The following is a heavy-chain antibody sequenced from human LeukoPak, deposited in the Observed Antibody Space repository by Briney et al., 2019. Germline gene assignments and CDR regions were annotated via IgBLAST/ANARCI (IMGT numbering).Heavy chain of an antibody. D-gene: IGHD2-15*01. CDR2: INHSGIT. CDR3: VRDRQHCSGGNCYYEDLPDS. CDR1: GGSFTDYY. V-gene: IGHV4-34*01. Sequence: SETLSLTCAVYGGSFTDYYWNWIRQPPGKGLEWIGEINHSGITHYNPSLRSRVTISVDPSKKQFSLKLSSVTAADTAVYFCVRDRQHCSGGNCYYEDLPDSWGQGIVVAVSS. J-gene: IGHJ4*02.